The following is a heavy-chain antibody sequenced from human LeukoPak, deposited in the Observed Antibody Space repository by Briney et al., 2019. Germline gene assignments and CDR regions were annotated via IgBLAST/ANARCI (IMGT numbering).Heavy chain of an antibody. D-gene: IGHD2-2*02. CDR2: ISWNNDSI. CDR1: GFTFDDYA. CDR3: AKGSFTVKYTSFDY. J-gene: IGHJ4*02. Sequence: GGSLRLSCAASGFTFDDYAMHWVRQAPGKGLEWVSGISWNNDSIGYADSVKGRFTISRDNAKNSLYLQMNSLRAEDTALYYCAKGSFTVKYTSFDYWGRGTLVTVSS. V-gene: IGHV3-9*01.